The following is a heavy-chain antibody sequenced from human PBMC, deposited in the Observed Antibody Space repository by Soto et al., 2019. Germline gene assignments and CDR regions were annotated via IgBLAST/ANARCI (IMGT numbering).Heavy chain of an antibody. CDR3: AREIVLVPAATWYFDP. Sequence: PSETLDLTCTIPEDSVRSASYYCIWIRHPPGKRLEWIVHIYYRGSTNYNPSLKGRVTLSVDTSKNQFSLKLSSVTAADTAVYYCAREIVLVPAATWYFDPWGQGTLLTVS. D-gene: IGHD2-2*01. CDR2: IYYRGST. CDR1: EDSVRSASYY. V-gene: IGHV4-61*01. J-gene: IGHJ5*02.